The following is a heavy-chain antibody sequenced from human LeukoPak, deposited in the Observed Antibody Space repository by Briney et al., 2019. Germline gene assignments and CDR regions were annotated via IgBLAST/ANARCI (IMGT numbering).Heavy chain of an antibody. CDR3: ARAAVAGYFDY. D-gene: IGHD6-19*01. J-gene: IGHJ4*02. CDR2: ISSSSSYI. V-gene: IGHV3-21*01. Sequence: GGSLRLYCAASGFTFSSYSMNWVRQAPGKGLEWVSSISSSSSYIYYADSVKGRFTISRDNAKNSLYLQMNSLRAEDTAVYYCARAAVAGYFDYWGQGTLVSVSS. CDR1: GFTFSSYS.